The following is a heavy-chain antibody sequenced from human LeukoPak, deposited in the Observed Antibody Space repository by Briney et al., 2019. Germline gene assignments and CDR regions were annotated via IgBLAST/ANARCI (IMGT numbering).Heavy chain of an antibody. V-gene: IGHV4-61*08. CDR3: ARFPPGIAVAGHNDY. CDR2: MYYRGST. D-gene: IGHD6-19*01. Sequence: PSETLSLTCTVSGASISSGAYYWSWVRQPPGKGLEWIRYMYYRGSTNYNPSLKSRVIISVDASKNQFSLKLSSVTSADTAVYYCARFPPGIAVAGHNDYWGQGTLVTVSS. J-gene: IGHJ4*02. CDR1: GASISSGAYY.